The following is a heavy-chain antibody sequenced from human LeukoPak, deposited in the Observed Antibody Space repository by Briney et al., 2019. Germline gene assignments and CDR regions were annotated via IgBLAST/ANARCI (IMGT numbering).Heavy chain of an antibody. J-gene: IGHJ4*02. CDR2: INSDGSST. CDR1: GFTFSSYA. CDR3: ARDGDENYFDY. V-gene: IGHV3-74*01. Sequence: GGSLRLSCAASGFTFSSYAVSWVRQAPGKGLVWVSRINSDGSSTSYADSVKGRFTISRDNAKNTLYLQMNSLRAEDTAVYYCARDGDENYFDYWGQGTLVTVSS. D-gene: IGHD7-27*01.